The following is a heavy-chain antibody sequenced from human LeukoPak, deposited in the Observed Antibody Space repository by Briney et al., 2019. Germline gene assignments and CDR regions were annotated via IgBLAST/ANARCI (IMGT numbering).Heavy chain of an antibody. D-gene: IGHD2-21*01. CDR1: GFTFSSYA. J-gene: IGHJ3*02. V-gene: IGHV3-23*01. CDR2: ISGSGGAT. CDR3: AKHTGSESSSADCFDI. Sequence: GRSLRLSCSASGFTFSSYAMSWVRQAPGKGPEWVSAISGSGGATTTADSVKGRFTISRDNSKNTVYLQMNSLRAEDTAVYYCAKHTGSESSSADCFDIWGQGAVVTVSS.